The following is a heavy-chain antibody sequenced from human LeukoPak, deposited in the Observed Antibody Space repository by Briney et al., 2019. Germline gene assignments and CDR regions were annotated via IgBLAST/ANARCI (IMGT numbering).Heavy chain of an antibody. D-gene: IGHD2-21*02. CDR3: ARVYIRTAFFDY. J-gene: IGHJ4*02. Sequence: SETLSLTCTVSGGSINSYYWSWIRQPAGKGLEWIGRIYSSGSTGYNPSLKSRVTMSLDTSKNQFSLNLSSVTAADTAVYYCARVYIRTAFFDYWGQGTLVTVSS. CDR2: IYSSGST. CDR1: GGSINSYY. V-gene: IGHV4-4*07.